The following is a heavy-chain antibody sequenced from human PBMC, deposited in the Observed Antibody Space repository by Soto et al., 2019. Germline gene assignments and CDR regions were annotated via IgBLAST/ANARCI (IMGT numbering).Heavy chain of an antibody. V-gene: IGHV3-23*01. Sequence: PGWSLRLSCASSVFTFISYAMRWVRQAPGKGLEWVSAISGSGGSTYYADSVKGRFTISRDNSKNTLYLQMNSLRAEDTAVYYCAKVPAAYTFWFDPWGQGTLVTVSS. J-gene: IGHJ5*02. CDR1: VFTFISYA. CDR2: ISGSGGST. D-gene: IGHD2-2*01. CDR3: AKVPAAYTFWFDP.